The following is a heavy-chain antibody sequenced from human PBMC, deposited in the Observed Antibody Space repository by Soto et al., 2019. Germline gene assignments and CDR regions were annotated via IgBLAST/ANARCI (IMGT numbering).Heavy chain of an antibody. D-gene: IGHD2-2*01. CDR3: ARSQDIVVVPAAIYWFDP. V-gene: IGHV1-3*01. Sequence: ASVKVSCKASGYTFTSYAMHWVRQAPGQRLEWMGWINAGNGNTKYSQKFQGRVTITRDTSASTAYMELSSLRSEDTAVYYCARSQDIVVVPAAIYWFDPWGQGTLVTVSS. CDR1: GYTFTSYA. CDR2: INAGNGNT. J-gene: IGHJ5*02.